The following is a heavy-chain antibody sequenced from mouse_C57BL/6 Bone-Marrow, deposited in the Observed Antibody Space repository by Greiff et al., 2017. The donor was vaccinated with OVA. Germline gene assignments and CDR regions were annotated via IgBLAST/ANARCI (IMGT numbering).Heavy chain of an antibody. CDR1: GYTFTDYE. V-gene: IGHV1-15*01. J-gene: IGHJ4*01. CDR3: TRGYSNYYAMDY. CDR2: IDPETGGT. Sequence: VKLKESGAELVRPGASVTLSCKASGYTFTDYEMHWVKQTPVHGLEWIGAIDPETGGTAYNQKFKGKAILTADKSSSTASMELRSLTSEDSAVYYCTRGYSNYYAMDYWGQGTSVTVSS. D-gene: IGHD2-5*01.